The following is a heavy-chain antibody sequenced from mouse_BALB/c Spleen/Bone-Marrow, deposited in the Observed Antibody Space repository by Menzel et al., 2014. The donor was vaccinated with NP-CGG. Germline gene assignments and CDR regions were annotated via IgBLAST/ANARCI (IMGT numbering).Heavy chain of an antibody. J-gene: IGHJ3*01. Sequence: EVKLVESGGGLAQPGGSLRLSCATSGFTFTDNYMTWVRQPPGKELEWLGFIRNKANGYTTEYSASVKGRFTISRDNSQSILYLQMNTLRAEDSATYYCARDSDWFAYWGQGTLVTVSA. CDR2: IRNKANGYTT. CDR1: GFTFTDNY. V-gene: IGHV7-3*02. CDR3: ARDSDWFAY.